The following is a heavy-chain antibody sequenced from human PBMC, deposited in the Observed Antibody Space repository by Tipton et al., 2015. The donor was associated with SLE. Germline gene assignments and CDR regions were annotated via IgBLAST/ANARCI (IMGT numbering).Heavy chain of an antibody. Sequence: QVQLVQSGAEVKKPGASVKVSCKASGYTFTSYDINWVRQATGQGLEWMGWMNPNSGNTGYAQKFQGRVTMTRNTSISTAYMELSSLRSEDTAVYYCARGYTEVPAGVDTAPYAFDIWGQGTMVTVSS. V-gene: IGHV1-8*01. J-gene: IGHJ3*02. CDR2: MNPNSGNT. CDR1: GYTFTSYD. D-gene: IGHD2-2*01. CDR3: ARGYTEVPAGVDTAPYAFDI.